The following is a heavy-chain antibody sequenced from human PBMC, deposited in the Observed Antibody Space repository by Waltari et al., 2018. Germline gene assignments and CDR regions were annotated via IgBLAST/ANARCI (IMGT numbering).Heavy chain of an antibody. CDR2: IKGDGSDK. Sequence: EVQLVESGGGLVQPGGSLRLYWLLPGPDPTHWMMWVRQAPGQGLEGVASIKGDGSDKNYLESVKGRFTVSKDNAKNSLYLQMNNLRVEDTAVYYCARELSWSGRDYWGQGTLVTVSS. D-gene: IGHD1-26*01. V-gene: IGHV3-7*01. J-gene: IGHJ4*02. CDR1: GPDPTHW. CDR3: ARELSWSGRDY.